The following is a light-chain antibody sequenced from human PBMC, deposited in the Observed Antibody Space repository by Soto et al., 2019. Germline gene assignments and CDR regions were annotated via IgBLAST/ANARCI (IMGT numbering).Light chain of an antibody. Sequence: EIVLTQSSATLSLSPGERATLSCRASESTSGYLAWYQQKPGQAPRLLIYDASNRATGIPARFSGSGSGTDFTLTISSLEPEDFAVYYCQQRSNIFGPGTKVDIK. J-gene: IGKJ3*01. CDR1: ESTSGY. CDR2: DAS. CDR3: QQRSNI. V-gene: IGKV3-11*01.